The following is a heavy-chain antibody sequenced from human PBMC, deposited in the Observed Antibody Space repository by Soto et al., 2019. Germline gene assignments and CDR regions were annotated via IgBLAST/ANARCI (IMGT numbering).Heavy chain of an antibody. CDR3: AKDIGLADDAFDI. J-gene: IGHJ3*02. CDR2: ISGSGGST. Sequence: GGSLRLSCASSGFTFISYAMSWVRQAPGKGLEWVSAISGSGGSTYYADSVKGRFTISRDNSKNTLYLQMNSLRAEDTAVYYCAKDIGLADDAFDIWGQGTMVTVS. D-gene: IGHD6-13*01. V-gene: IGHV3-23*01. CDR1: GFTFISYA.